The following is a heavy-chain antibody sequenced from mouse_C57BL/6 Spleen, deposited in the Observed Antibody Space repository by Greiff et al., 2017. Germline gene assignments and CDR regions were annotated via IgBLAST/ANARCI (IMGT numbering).Heavy chain of an antibody. CDR3: ATLGREGFAY. V-gene: IGHV1-64*01. J-gene: IGHJ3*01. CDR2: IHPNSGST. CDR1: GYTFTSYW. Sequence: QVQLQPGAELVKPGASVKLSCKASGYTFTSYWMHWVKQRPGQGLEWIGMIHPNSGSTNYNEKFKSKATLTVDKSSSTAYMQLSSLTSEDSAVYCCATLGREGFAYWGQGTLVTVSA. D-gene: IGHD4-1*01.